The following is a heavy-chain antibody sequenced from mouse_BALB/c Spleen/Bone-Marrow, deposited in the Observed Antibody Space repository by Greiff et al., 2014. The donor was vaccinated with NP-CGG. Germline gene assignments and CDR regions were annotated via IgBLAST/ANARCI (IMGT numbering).Heavy chain of an antibody. D-gene: IGHD4-1*02. CDR1: GFTFSDYR. J-gene: IGHJ3*01. Sequence: EVQLVESGGGLAQPGGSRKLSCAASGFTFSDYRMAWVRQAPGKGPEWVAFISNLAYSIHYADTVTGRFTISREKAKNTLYLEMSSLRSEDTAMYYCARDQGQLGRAWFAYWGQGTLVTVSA. V-gene: IGHV5-15*02. CDR2: ISNLAYSI. CDR3: ARDQGQLGRAWFAY.